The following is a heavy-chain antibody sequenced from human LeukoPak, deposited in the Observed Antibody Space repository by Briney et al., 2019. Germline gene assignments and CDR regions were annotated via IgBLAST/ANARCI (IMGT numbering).Heavy chain of an antibody. Sequence: GGSLRLSCAASGFTFSSYWMHWVRQAPGKGLVWVSRINSDGSSTTYADSVKGRFTISRDNAKNTLYLQMNSLRAEDTAVYYCARGFYYDSSGYFDYWGQGTLVTVSS. V-gene: IGHV3-74*01. D-gene: IGHD3-22*01. CDR3: ARGFYYDSSGYFDY. CDR1: GFTFSSYW. J-gene: IGHJ4*02. CDR2: INSDGSST.